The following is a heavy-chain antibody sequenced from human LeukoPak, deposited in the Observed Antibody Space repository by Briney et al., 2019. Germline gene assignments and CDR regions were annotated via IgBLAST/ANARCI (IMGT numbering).Heavy chain of an antibody. J-gene: IGHJ5*01. CDR3: ARGPGELSLYNRFDS. CDR2: IIPIVSTT. D-gene: IGHD3-16*02. V-gene: IGHV1-69*01. Sequence: GDSVTVSCTASGGTFSSYAISWVRQAPGKGLEWMGGIIPIVSTTNYAKKFHGGVMTTADESTSTAYMELSSLRSEDTAVYCCARGPGELSLYNRFDSWGQGTLVTVSS. CDR1: GGTFSSYA.